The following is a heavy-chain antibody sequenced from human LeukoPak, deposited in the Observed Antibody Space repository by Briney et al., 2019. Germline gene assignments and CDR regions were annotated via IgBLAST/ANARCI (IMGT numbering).Heavy chain of an antibody. J-gene: IGHJ4*02. V-gene: IGHV1-2*02. CDR2: INPNSGGT. CDR1: GYTFTGYY. D-gene: IGHD1-26*01. Sequence: GASVKVSCKASGYTFTGYYMHWVRQAPGQGLEWMGWINPNSGGTNYAQKFQGRVTMTRDTSISTAYMELSRLRSDDTAVYYCSRSIVGATPIDYWGQGTLVTVSS. CDR3: SRSIVGATPIDY.